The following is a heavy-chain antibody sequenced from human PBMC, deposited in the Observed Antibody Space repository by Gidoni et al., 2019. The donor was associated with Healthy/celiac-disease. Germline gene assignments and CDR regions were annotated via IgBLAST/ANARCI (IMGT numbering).Heavy chain of an antibody. Sequence: EVQLLESGGGLVQPGGSLRLSCAASGFPFSSYAMSWVRQAPGKGLEWVSAISGSGGSTYYADSVKGRFTISRDNSKNTLYLQMNSLRAEDTAVYYCAKDMEFLEWLLLIDYWGQGTLVTVSS. CDR3: AKDMEFLEWLLLIDY. D-gene: IGHD3-3*01. CDR1: GFPFSSYA. J-gene: IGHJ4*02. CDR2: ISGSGGST. V-gene: IGHV3-23*01.